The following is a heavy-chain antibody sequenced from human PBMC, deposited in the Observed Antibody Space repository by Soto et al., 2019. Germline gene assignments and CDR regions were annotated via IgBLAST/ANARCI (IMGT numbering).Heavy chain of an antibody. Sequence: GAPVKVSCTDSGETLTANYIHWVRQAPGQVFEWMGWISPKSCGTKYPQKFQGRFTMTRATSLSTVNMTLTRLTSDETAVYYWARDLAKGGGSAGFDYWGQGTL. J-gene: IGHJ4*02. D-gene: IGHD1-26*01. CDR1: GETLTANY. CDR3: ARDLAKGGGSAGFDY. CDR2: ISPKSCGT. V-gene: IGHV1-2*02.